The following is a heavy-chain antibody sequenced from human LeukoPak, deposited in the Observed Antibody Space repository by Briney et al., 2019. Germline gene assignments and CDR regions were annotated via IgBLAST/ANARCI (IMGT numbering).Heavy chain of an antibody. CDR1: GGTLSSYA. D-gene: IGHD1/OR15-1a*01. CDR3: ARVSQQGYYFDY. CDR2: IIPIFGTA. J-gene: IGHJ4*02. Sequence: ASVNVSCMASGGTLSSYAISWVRQAPGRGREWMGGIIPIFGTANYAQKFQGRVTITADKSTSTAYMELSSLRSEDTAVYYCARVSQQGYYFDYWGQGTLVTVSS. V-gene: IGHV1-69*06.